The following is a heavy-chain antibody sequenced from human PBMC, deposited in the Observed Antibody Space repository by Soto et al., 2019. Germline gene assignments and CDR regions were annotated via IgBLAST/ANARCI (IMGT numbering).Heavy chain of an antibody. CDR1: GGSISSGGYY. CDR2: IYYSGST. Sequence: QVQLQESGPGLVKPSQTLSLTCTVSGGSISSGGYYWNWIRQHPGKGLEWIGYIYYSGSTYYNPCRRSRLTISVDTSKNQFSLRLSSVTAADTAVYYCARGVAASGIYYYGMDVWGQGTTVTVSS. J-gene: IGHJ6*02. D-gene: IGHD6-13*01. V-gene: IGHV4-31*03. CDR3: ARGVAASGIYYYGMDV.